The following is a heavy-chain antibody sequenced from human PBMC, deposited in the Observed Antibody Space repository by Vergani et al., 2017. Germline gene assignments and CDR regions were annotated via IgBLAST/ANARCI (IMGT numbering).Heavy chain of an antibody. CDR3: ARDLMADYYGSGSCLWDYYGMDV. D-gene: IGHD3-10*01. Sequence: QVQLVQSGAEVKKPGSSVKVSCKASGGTFSSYAISWVRQAPGQGLEWMGRIIPILGIANYEQKFQGRVTITRDTSASTAYMELSSLRSEDTAVYYCARDLMADYYGSGSCLWDYYGMDVWGQGTTVTVSS. V-gene: IGHV1-69*04. J-gene: IGHJ6*02. CDR2: IIPILGIA. CDR1: GGTFSSYA.